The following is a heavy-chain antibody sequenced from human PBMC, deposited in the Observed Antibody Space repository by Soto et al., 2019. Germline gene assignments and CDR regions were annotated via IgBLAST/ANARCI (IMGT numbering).Heavy chain of an antibody. D-gene: IGHD4-17*01. CDR3: ALHDYGDYGAFDI. V-gene: IGHV1-46*01. J-gene: IGHJ3*02. CDR1: GYTFTSYY. CDR2: INPSGGST. Sequence: GASVKVSCKASGYTFTSYYMHWVRQAPGQGLEWMGIINPSGGSTSYAQKFQGRVTMTRDTSTSTVYMELSSLRSEDTAVYYCALHDYGDYGAFDIWGQGTMVTVSS.